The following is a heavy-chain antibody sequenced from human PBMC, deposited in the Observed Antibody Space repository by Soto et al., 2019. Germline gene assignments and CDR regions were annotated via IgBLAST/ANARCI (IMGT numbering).Heavy chain of an antibody. D-gene: IGHD6-6*01. Sequence: KPSETLALTCMVSGGSMREYCWNWIRQPPGRGLEWIGYVYHSGSTNYNPSLKSRVSMSVDVSRNHFSLTLHSVTAADTAVYFCTSSYSTSSSPDYWGQGTLVTVSS. V-gene: IGHV4-59*01. CDR2: VYHSGST. CDR1: GGSMREYC. CDR3: TSSYSTSSSPDY. J-gene: IGHJ4*02.